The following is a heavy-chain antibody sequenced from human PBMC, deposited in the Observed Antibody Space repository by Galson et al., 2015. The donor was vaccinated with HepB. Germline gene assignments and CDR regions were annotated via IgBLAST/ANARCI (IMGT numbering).Heavy chain of an antibody. D-gene: IGHD3-9*01. Sequence: SLRLSCAASGFTFSDYTLHWVRQAPGQGLEWLTFILSDGIRKNYADSVKGRFTVSRDNSRHTLFLQMSSMRPEDTALYYCARGGFDKTLDNCGQGALVTVSS. V-gene: IGHV3-30-3*01. CDR1: GFTFSDYT. CDR2: ILSDGIRK. CDR3: ARGGFDKTLDN. J-gene: IGHJ4*02.